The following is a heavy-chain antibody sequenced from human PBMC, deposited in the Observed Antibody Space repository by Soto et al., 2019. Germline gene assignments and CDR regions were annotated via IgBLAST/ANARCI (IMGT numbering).Heavy chain of an antibody. D-gene: IGHD6-19*01. Sequence: GASVKVSCKASGYPFSDNQIHWLRRAPGQGLEWMGRINPKSDSDTRYSPSFQGQVTISADKSLSTAYLQRNSLQASDTAIYYCARQHPLDSRVWFTWGQGTLVTVSS. J-gene: IGHJ4*02. CDR3: ARQHPLDSRVWFT. CDR2: INPKSDSDT. V-gene: IGHV5-51*01. CDR1: GYPFSDNQ.